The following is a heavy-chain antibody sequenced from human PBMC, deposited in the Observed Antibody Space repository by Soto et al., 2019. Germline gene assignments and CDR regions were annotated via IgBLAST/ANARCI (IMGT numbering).Heavy chain of an antibody. CDR2: IWYDGSNK. CDR3: ARDGTYYYGSGSYYKKVYGMDV. D-gene: IGHD3-10*01. CDR1: GFTFSSYG. J-gene: IGHJ6*02. Sequence: LRLSCAASGFTFSSYGMHWVRQAPGKGLEWVAVIWYDGSNKYYADSVKGLFTISRDNSKNTLYLQMNSLRAEDTAVYYCARDGTYYYGSGSYYKKVYGMDVWGQGTTVTVSS. V-gene: IGHV3-33*01.